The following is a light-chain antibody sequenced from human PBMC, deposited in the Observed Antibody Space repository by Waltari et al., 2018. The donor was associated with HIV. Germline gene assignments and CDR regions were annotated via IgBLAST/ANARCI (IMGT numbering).Light chain of an antibody. CDR1: SRDIGAYDS. CDR3: SSYGDSLRVL. V-gene: IGLV2-8*01. CDR2: EVT. Sequence: QSALTQPPSASGSLGQSVTISCTGSSRDIGAYDSVSWFQQPPRSAPNLLLYEVTRRPSTVSDRFSGSRSGSTAFLTVAGLQPDDEATYFCSSYGDSLRVLFGGGTNVTVL. J-gene: IGLJ3*02.